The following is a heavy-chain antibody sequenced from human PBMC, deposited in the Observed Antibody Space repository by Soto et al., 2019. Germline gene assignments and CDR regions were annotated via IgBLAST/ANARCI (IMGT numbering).Heavy chain of an antibody. CDR2: IIPIFGTA. V-gene: IGHV1-69*06. CDR3: AKGRGGQQPSCFDA. CDR1: GCTFTSYS. Sequence: ASVKVSCKASGCTFTSYSVNWVRQAPGQGLEWMGGIIPIFGTANNAQKFQGRVTVTADKSTSTAYMELSSLRSEDTAVYYCAKGRGGQQPSCFDAWGQGTLVTVYS. J-gene: IGHJ5*02. D-gene: IGHD3-16*01.